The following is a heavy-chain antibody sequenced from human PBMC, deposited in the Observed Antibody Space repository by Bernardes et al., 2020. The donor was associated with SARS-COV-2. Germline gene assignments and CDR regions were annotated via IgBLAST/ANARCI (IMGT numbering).Heavy chain of an antibody. D-gene: IGHD4-17*01. Sequence: GGSLRLSCAASGFTVSSNYMSWVRQAPGKGLEWVSVIYSGGSTYYADSVKGRFTISRHNSKNTLYLQMNSLRAEDTAVYYCARRGFDGDYAVDYWGQGTLVTVSS. J-gene: IGHJ4*02. CDR2: IYSGGST. CDR3: ARRGFDGDYAVDY. V-gene: IGHV3-53*04. CDR1: GFTVSSNY.